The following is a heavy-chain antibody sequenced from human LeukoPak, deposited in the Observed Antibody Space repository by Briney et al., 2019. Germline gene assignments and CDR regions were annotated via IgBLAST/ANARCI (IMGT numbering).Heavy chain of an antibody. CDR3: ARLGYCSGGRCPDY. D-gene: IGHD2-15*01. V-gene: IGHV3-21*01. J-gene: IGHJ4*02. CDR2: ISSSSSYI. Sequence: GGSLRLSCAASGFTFSSYSMNWVRQAPGKGLEWVSSISSSSSYIYYADSVKGRFTISRDNAKNSLYLQMNSLRAEDTAVYYCARLGYCSGGRCPDYWGQGTLVSVSS. CDR1: GFTFSSYS.